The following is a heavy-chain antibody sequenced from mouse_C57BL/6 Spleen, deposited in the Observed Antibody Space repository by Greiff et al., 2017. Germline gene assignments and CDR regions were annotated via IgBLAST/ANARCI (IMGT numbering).Heavy chain of an antibody. V-gene: IGHV1-59*01. CDR2: IDPSDSYT. CDR1: GYTFTSYW. D-gene: IGHD4-1*01. Sequence: QVQLQQSGAELVRPGTSVKLSCKASGYTFTSYWMHWVKQRPGQGLEWIGVIDPSDSYTNYNQKFKGKATLTVDTSSSTAYMQLSSLTSEDSAVYYCARRTGSPYPMDYWGQGTSVTVSS. J-gene: IGHJ4*01. CDR3: ARRTGSPYPMDY.